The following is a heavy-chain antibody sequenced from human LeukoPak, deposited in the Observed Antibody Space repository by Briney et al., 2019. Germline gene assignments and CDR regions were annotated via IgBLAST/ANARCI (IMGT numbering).Heavy chain of an antibody. CDR2: IYTSGST. Sequence: SQTLSLTCTVSGGSISSGSYYWSWIRQPAGKGLEWIGRIYTSGSTNYNPSLKSRVTISVDTSKNQFSLKLSSVTAADTAVYYCARGSRPHYYYGMGVWGQGTTVTVSS. J-gene: IGHJ6*02. V-gene: IGHV4-61*02. CDR3: ARGSRPHYYYGMGV. CDR1: GGSISSGSYY.